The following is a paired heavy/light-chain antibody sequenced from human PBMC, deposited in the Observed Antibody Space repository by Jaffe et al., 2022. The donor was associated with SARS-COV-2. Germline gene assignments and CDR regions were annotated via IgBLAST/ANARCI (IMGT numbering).Heavy chain of an antibody. CDR3: AREGGKSYDTFTGYYKANWFDP. CDR2: ISPYNGNT. J-gene: IGHJ5*02. D-gene: IGHD3-9*01. Sequence: QVQLVQSGAEVKKPGASVKVSCKASGYTLTTYGISWVRQAPGEGLEWVGWISPYNGNTNYAQSLQGRVAMTIDTSTNTAYMELSSLTSDDTAIYYCAREGGKSYDTFTGYYKANWFDPWGQGTLVTVSS. V-gene: IGHV1-18*04. CDR1: GYTLTTYG.
Light chain of an antibody. V-gene: IGLV1-51*01. CDR3: GTWDSSLSAVI. J-gene: IGLJ2*01. Sequence: QSVLTQPPSVSAAPGQKVTLSCSGDRSNIGSNYVSWYQQLPGTAPKLLIYDNYKRPSGIPDRFSGSKSGTSATLGITGLQTGDEADYYCGTWDSSLSAVIFGGGTKLTVL. CDR2: DNY. CDR1: RSNIGSNY.